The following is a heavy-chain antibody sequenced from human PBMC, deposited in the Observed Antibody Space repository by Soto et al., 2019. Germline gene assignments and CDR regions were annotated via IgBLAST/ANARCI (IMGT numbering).Heavy chain of an antibody. D-gene: IGHD3-10*01. CDR1: GFTFSSYW. V-gene: IGHV3-74*01. CDR3: ARAHGSGSYYAPYYYYGMDV. CDR2: INSDGSST. Sequence: GGSLRLSCAASGFTFSSYWMHWVRQAPGKGLVWVSRINSDGSSTSYADSVKGRFTISRDNAKNTLYLQMNSLRAEDTAVYYCARAHGSGSYYAPYYYYGMDVWGQGTTVTVSS. J-gene: IGHJ6*02.